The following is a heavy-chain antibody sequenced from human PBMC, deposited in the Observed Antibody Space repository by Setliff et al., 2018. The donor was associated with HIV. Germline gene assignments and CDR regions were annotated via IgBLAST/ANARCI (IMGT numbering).Heavy chain of an antibody. J-gene: IGHJ5*02. Sequence: GASVKVSCKASGGTFSSHALSWVRQAPGQGLERMGGIIPIFGTGNYAQKFQGRVTITADESTSTAYMELSSLRSEDTAVYYCAKDRGRGNWLDPWGQGTLVTVSS. CDR2: IIPIFGTG. CDR3: AKDRGRGNWLDP. CDR1: GGTFSSHA. D-gene: IGHD3-16*01. V-gene: IGHV1-69*13.